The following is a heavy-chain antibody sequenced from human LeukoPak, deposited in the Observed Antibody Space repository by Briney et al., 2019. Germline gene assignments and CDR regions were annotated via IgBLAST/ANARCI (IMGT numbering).Heavy chain of an antibody. CDR3: ARHRSDTGGKKGVNWFDP. CDR2: IYFGGTT. D-gene: IGHD4-23*01. J-gene: IGHJ5*02. CDR1: GRSIKNYY. Sequence: SETLSLTCSVSGRSIKNYYWSWIRQPPGEGLEWLGNIYFGGTTDYNSALKSRLTISVDTFKNQLSLNLQSVTAADTATYYCARHRSDTGGKKGVNWFDPWGQGTLVTVSS. V-gene: IGHV4-59*01.